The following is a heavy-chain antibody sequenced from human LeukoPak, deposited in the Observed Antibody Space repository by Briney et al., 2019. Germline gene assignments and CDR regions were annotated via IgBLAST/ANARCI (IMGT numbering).Heavy chain of an antibody. CDR3: ARDRPGSGTFDAFDL. Sequence: GGSLRLSCAASGFTFSSYWMHWVRQAPGKGLVWVSVINSDGSSTSYADSVEGRFTISRDNAKNTLYLQMNSLRAEDTAVYYCARDRPGSGTFDAFDLWGQGTMVTVSS. J-gene: IGHJ3*01. V-gene: IGHV3-74*01. CDR1: GFTFSSYW. CDR2: INSDGSST. D-gene: IGHD3-10*01.